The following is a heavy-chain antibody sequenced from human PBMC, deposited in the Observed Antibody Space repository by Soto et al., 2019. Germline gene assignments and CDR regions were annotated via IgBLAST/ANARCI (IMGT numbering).Heavy chain of an antibody. Sequence: SATLSLTCAVSGGSISSGGYSWSWIRQPPGEGLEWIGYIYHSGSTYYNPSLKSRVTISVDRSKNQFSLNLSSVTAADTAVYYCARDPGVWGQGTLVTVSS. CDR3: ARDPGV. J-gene: IGHJ4*02. CDR2: IYHSGST. V-gene: IGHV4-30-2*01. CDR1: GGSISSGGYS. D-gene: IGHD3-10*01.